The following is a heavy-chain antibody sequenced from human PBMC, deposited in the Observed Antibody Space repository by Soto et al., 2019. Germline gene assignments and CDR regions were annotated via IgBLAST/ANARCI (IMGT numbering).Heavy chain of an antibody. CDR2: ISAYNGST. CDR1: AYTFTSYG. Sequence: ASVKVSCKASAYTFTSYGSSWVRQAPGQGLEWMGWISAYNGSTSYAQQFQGRVTMTRDTSTSTVYMELSSLRSEDTAVYYCAREPSGSYSRYYYYGMDVWGQGTTVTVSS. J-gene: IGHJ6*02. CDR3: AREPSGSYSRYYYYGMDV. D-gene: IGHD1-26*01. V-gene: IGHV1-18*04.